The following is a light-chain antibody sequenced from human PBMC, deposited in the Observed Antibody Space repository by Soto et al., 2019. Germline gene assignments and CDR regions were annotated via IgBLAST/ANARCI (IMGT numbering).Light chain of an antibody. CDR2: GAS. V-gene: IGKV3-15*01. Sequence: EIVMTQSPATLSVSPGERATLSCRASQSVSSNLACYQQKPGHAPRLLIYGASTRATGIPARFSGSGSGTEFTLTLSSLQYEDFAVYYCKQYNNWRTFVQGTKVELK. J-gene: IGKJ1*01. CDR3: KQYNNWRT. CDR1: QSVSSN.